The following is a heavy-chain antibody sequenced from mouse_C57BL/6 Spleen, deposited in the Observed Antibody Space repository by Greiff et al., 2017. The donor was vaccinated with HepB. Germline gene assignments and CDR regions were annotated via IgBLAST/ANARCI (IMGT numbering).Heavy chain of an antibody. V-gene: IGHV5-4*03. CDR1: GFTFSSYA. CDR3: ARDETWFAY. Sequence: EVKVVESGGGLVKPGGSLKLSCAASGFTFSSYAMSWVRQTPEKRLEWVATISDGGSYTYYPDNVKGRFTISRDNAKNTLYLQMSNLKSEDTAMYYCARDETWFAYWGQGTMVTVSA. J-gene: IGHJ3*01. CDR2: ISDGGSYT.